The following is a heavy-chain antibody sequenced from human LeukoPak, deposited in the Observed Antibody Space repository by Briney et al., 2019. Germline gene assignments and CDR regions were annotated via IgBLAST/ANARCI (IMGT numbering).Heavy chain of an antibody. CDR1: GGSISSSSYY. J-gene: IGHJ3*02. D-gene: IGHD3-22*01. CDR3: ARTLITMIVVAANDAFDI. CDR2: IYYSGST. V-gene: IGHV4-39*01. Sequence: SETLSLTCTVSGGSISSSSYYWGWIRQPPGKGLEWIGSIYYSGSTYYNPSLKSRVTISVDTSKNQFSLKLSSVTAADTAVYYCARTLITMIVVAANDAFDIWGQGTMVTVSS.